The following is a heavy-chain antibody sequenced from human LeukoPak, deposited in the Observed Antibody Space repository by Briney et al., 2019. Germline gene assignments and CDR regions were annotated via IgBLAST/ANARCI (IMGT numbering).Heavy chain of an antibody. V-gene: IGHV1-8*01. CDR3: ARPNAPTYCGGDCPEPYYYYGMDV. Sequence: ASVKVSCRASGYTFTSYDINWVRQATGQGLEWMGWMNPNSGNTDYAQKFQGRVTMTRNTSISTAYMELSSLRSEDTAVYYCARPNAPTYCGGDCPEPYYYYGMDVWGQGTTVTVSS. CDR2: MNPNSGNT. J-gene: IGHJ6*02. CDR1: GYTFTSYD. D-gene: IGHD2-21*02.